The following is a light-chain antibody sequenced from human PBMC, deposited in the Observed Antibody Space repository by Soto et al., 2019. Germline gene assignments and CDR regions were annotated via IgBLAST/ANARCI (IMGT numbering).Light chain of an antibody. J-gene: IGLJ1*01. CDR1: INDVGGYNS. Sequence: QSALTQPRSVSGSPGQSVTISCSGTINDVGGYNSVSWFQHHPGSASKLMVHSVTQRPSGVPDRFSGSKSGNTASLTISGLQAEDEADYYCCSYAGSYTSYVFGTGTKLTVL. CDR3: CSYAGSYTSYV. V-gene: IGLV2-11*01. CDR2: SVT.